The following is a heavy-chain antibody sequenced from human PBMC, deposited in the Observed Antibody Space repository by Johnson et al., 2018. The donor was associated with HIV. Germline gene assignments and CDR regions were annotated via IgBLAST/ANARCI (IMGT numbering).Heavy chain of an antibody. CDR1: GFIISSYW. V-gene: IGHV3-7*05. CDR2: IKNDGSEK. Sequence: VQLVESGGGLVQPGGSLRLSCAASGFIISSYWMTWVRQAPGKGLEWVANIKNDGSEKYYVDSVKGRFPISRDNAKNSLYLQMNTLRAEDTAVYYCARDAVISSGWYNVDAFDIWGQGTMVTVSS. J-gene: IGHJ3*02. D-gene: IGHD6-19*01. CDR3: ARDAVISSGWYNVDAFDI.